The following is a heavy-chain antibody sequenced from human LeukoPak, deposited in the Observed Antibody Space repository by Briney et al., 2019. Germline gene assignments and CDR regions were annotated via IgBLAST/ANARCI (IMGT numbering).Heavy chain of an antibody. Sequence: SETLSLTCAVYGGSFSGYYWSWIRQPPRTGLEWIGEINHSGSTNYNPTLKSPVTISVATSKNQFSLKLSSVTAADKAVYYWARGENVDTPYYMDVWAKGTTVPVSS. J-gene: IGHJ6*03. V-gene: IGHV4-34*01. CDR1: GGSFSGYY. CDR2: INHSGST. CDR3: ARGENVDTPYYMDV. D-gene: IGHD5-18*01.